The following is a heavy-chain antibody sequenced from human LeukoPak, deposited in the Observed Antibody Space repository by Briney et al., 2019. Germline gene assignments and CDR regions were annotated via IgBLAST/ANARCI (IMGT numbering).Heavy chain of an antibody. CDR1: GFTFSSYA. J-gene: IGHJ4*02. D-gene: IGHD4-17*01. Sequence: GGSLRLSCAASGFTFSSYAMSWVRQAPGKGREWVSAISGSGGSTYYADSVKGRFTISRDNAKNSLYLQMNSLRAEDTAVYYCARGNGDYDYWGQGTLVTVSS. CDR2: ISGSGGST. CDR3: ARGNGDYDY. V-gene: IGHV3-23*01.